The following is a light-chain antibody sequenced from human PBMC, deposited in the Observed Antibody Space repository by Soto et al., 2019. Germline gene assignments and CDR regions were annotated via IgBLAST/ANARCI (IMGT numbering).Light chain of an antibody. CDR2: GAS. J-gene: IGKJ4*01. Sequence: VMTQSPATLSVSPGERAPLSCRASQSVRSDLAWYQQEPGQTPRLLIYGASTRVPGIPARFSGSGSGTEFTLTIDNLQSEDFAVYYCQQYYTWPRSFGGGTKVDIK. CDR3: QQYYTWPRS. CDR1: QSVRSD. V-gene: IGKV3-15*01.